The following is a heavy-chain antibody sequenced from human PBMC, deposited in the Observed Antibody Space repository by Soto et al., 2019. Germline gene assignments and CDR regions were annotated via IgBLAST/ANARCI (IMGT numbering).Heavy chain of an antibody. CDR3: TRRLPGDYVVPYYYYGMDV. CDR1: GFTFSGSA. D-gene: IGHD4-17*01. J-gene: IGHJ6*02. Sequence: EVPLVESGGGLVQPGGSLKLSCAASGFTFSGSAMHWVRQASGKGLEWVGRIRSKANSYATAYAASVKGRFTISRDDSKNTAYLQMNSLKTEDTAVYYCTRRLPGDYVVPYYYYGMDVWGQGTTVTVSS. CDR2: IRSKANSYAT. V-gene: IGHV3-73*01.